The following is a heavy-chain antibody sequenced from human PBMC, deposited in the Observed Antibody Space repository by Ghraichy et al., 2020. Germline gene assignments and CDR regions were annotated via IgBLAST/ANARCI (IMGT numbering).Heavy chain of an antibody. D-gene: IGHD4-17*01. Sequence: SVKVSCKASGGTFSSYAISWVRQAPGQGLEWMGGIIPIFGTANYAQKFQGRVTITADESTSTAYMELSSLRSEDTAVYYCARTTVTRPLEYYGMDVWGQGTTVTVSS. CDR1: GGTFSSYA. CDR3: ARTTVTRPLEYYGMDV. J-gene: IGHJ6*02. V-gene: IGHV1-69*13. CDR2: IIPIFGTA.